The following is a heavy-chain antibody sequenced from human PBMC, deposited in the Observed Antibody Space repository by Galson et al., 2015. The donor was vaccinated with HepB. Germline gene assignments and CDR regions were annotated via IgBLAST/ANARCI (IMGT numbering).Heavy chain of an antibody. Sequence: SLRLSCAASGFTFSSYGMHWVRQAPGKGLEWVAVISYDGSNKYYADSVKGRFTISRDNSKNTLYLQMNSLRAEDTAVYYCAKARGVGVPAAIIAEYFQHWGQGTLVTVSS. CDR3: AKARGVGVPAAIIAEYFQH. D-gene: IGHD2-2*02. CDR2: ISYDGSNK. CDR1: GFTFSSYG. V-gene: IGHV3-30*18. J-gene: IGHJ1*01.